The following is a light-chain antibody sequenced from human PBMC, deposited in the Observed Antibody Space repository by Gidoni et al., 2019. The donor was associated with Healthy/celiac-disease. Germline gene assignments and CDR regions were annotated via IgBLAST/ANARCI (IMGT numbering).Light chain of an antibody. V-gene: IGLV3-1*01. J-gene: IGLJ2*01. Sequence: SYELTQPPSVSVSLGQTASITCSGDKLGDKYACWYQQKPGQSPVLVIYQDSKRPSGIPERFSGSNSGNTATLTISGTQAMDEADYYCQAWDSSRVVFGGGTKLTVL. CDR2: QDS. CDR3: QAWDSSRVV. CDR1: KLGDKY.